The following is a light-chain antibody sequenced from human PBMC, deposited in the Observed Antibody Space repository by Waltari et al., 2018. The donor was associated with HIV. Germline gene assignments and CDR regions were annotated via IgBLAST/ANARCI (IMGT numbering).Light chain of an antibody. J-gene: IGKJ1*01. Sequence: EIVMTQSPGTLSVSPGERATLSCRASQSVNNNVAWYQQKVGQAPRLLIYGASTRATGIPARFSCSGSGTDFTLTISSLQSEDFALYYCQQYNNWPPWTFGQGTKVEIK. V-gene: IGKV3-15*01. CDR2: GAS. CDR3: QQYNNWPPWT. CDR1: QSVNNN.